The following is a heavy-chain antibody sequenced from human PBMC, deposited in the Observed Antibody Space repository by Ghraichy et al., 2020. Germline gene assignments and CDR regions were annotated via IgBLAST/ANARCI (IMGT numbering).Heavy chain of an antibody. CDR1: GGSISNYY. J-gene: IGHJ4*02. CDR2: IHYTGST. V-gene: IGHV4-59*01. Sequence: SETLSLTCSVFGGSISNYYWSWIRQPPGKGLEWIAYIHYTGSTNYNPSLKSRVTLSLDTSKNQFSLKLNSVTAADTAVYYCARDTTGLAANFDYWGRGLLVTVSS. D-gene: IGHD6-13*01. CDR3: ARDTTGLAANFDY.